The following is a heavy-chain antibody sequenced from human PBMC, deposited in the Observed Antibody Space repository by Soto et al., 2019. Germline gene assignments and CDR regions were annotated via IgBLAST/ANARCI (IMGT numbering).Heavy chain of an antibody. Sequence: PGGSLRLSCAASGFTFSSYAMSWVRQAPGKGLEWVSAISGSGGSTYYADSVKGRFTVPRDNAKNSLYMQMNSLRYEDTAVYYCAREGVYYYYGMDVWGQGTTVTVSS. V-gene: IGHV3-23*01. CDR2: ISGSGGST. CDR1: GFTFSSYA. J-gene: IGHJ6*02. CDR3: AREGVYYYYGMDV. D-gene: IGHD3-16*01.